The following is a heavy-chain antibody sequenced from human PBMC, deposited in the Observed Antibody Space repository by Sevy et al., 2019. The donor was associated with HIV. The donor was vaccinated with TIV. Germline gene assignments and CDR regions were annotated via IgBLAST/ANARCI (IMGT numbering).Heavy chain of an antibody. J-gene: IGHJ4*02. V-gene: IGHV3-21*01. CDR2: ISSSSSYI. Sequence: GGSLRLSCAASGFTFSSYSMNWVRQAPGKGLEWVSSISSSSSYIYYADSVNGRFTISRDNAKNSLYLQMNSLRAEDTAVYYCARDPRQYSSSWYPPYGTIRDYFDYWGQGTLVTVSS. D-gene: IGHD6-13*01. CDR1: GFTFSSYS. CDR3: ARDPRQYSSSWYPPYGTIRDYFDY.